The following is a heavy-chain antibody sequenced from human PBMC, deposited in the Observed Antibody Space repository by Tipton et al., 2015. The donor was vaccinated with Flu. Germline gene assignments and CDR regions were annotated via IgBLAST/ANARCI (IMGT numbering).Heavy chain of an antibody. CDR1: EFTVSSNY. J-gene: IGHJ3*02. V-gene: IGHV3-66*03. Sequence: QLVQSGGGLIQPGGSLRLSCAASEFTVSSNYMNWVRQAPGKGLEWVSVIYSGGSTYYADSVKGRFTISRDNSKNTLYLQMNSLRAEDTAVYYCAKLAPTIANTLGAFDIWGQGTMVTVSS. D-gene: IGHD1-26*01. CDR2: IYSGGST. CDR3: AKLAPTIANTLGAFDI.